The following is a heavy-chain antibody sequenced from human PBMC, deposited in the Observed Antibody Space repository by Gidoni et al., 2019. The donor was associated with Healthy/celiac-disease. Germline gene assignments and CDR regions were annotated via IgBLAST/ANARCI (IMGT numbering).Heavy chain of an antibody. CDR1: GFSLSTSGGG. CDR3: AHTVELLQLHKPPNYYYYGMDV. J-gene: IGHJ6*02. D-gene: IGHD2-15*01. Sequence: QITLKESGPTLVKPTQTLTLTCTFSGFSLSTSGGGVGWIRQPPGKALEWLALIYWNDDKRDSPSLKSRLTITKDTSKNQVVLTMTNMDPVDTATYYCAHTVELLQLHKPPNYYYYGMDVWGQGTTVTVSS. V-gene: IGHV2-5*01. CDR2: IYWNDDK.